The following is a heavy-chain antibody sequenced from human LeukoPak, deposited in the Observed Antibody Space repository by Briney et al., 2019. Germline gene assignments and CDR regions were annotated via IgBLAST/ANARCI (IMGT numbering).Heavy chain of an antibody. J-gene: IGHJ4*02. D-gene: IGHD5-24*01. CDR2: IYYSGST. V-gene: IGHV4-59*12. CDR1: GGSISSYY. CDR3: ARGEMATVPFDY. Sequence: SETLSLTCTVSGGSISSYYWSWIRQPPGKRLEWIGYIYYSGSTNYNPSLKSRVTISVDTSKNQFSLKLSSVTAADTAVYYCARGEMATVPFDYWGQGTLVTVSS.